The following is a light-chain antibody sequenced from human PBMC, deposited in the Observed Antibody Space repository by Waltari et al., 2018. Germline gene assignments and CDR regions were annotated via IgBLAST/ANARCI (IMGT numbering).Light chain of an antibody. CDR2: ENN. V-gene: IGLV1-51*01. J-gene: IGLJ3*02. Sequence: QSVFTQPPSLSAAPGQKVTISCPEIYSNHVNKYLSSYQQLPGTAPKLLIYENNKRPSGMPDRFSGSQSDTSATLGITGLQTGDEADYYCGSGDSSLNAWVFGGGTKVTVL. CDR3: GSGDSSLNAWV. CDR1: YSNHVNKY.